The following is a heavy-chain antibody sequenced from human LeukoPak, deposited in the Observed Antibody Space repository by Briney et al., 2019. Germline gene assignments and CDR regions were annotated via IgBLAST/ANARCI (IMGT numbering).Heavy chain of an antibody. J-gene: IGHJ3*02. CDR3: ARLLGLKVVIPDDEAFDI. D-gene: IGHD2-2*01. CDR2: FDPEDGET. V-gene: IGHV1-24*01. Sequence: ASVKVSCKVSGYTLTELSMHWVRQAPGKGLEWMGGFDPEDGETIYAQKFQGRVTMTEDTSTDTAYMELSSLRSEETAIYYCARLLGLKVVIPDDEAFDIWGQGTMVTVSS. CDR1: GYTLTELS.